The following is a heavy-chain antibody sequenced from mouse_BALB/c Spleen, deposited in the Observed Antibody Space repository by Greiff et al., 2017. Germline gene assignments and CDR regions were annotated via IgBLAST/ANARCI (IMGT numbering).Heavy chain of an antibody. J-gene: IGHJ2*01. D-gene: IGHD1-1*01. CDR2: ISSGGSYT. CDR3: ARHTLHYYGSSYENFDY. CDR1: GFTFSSYT. Sequence: EVKVVESGGGLVQPGGSLKLSCAASGFTFSSYTMSWVRQTPEKRLEWVAYISSGGSYTYYPDSVKGRFTISRDNAKNTLYLQMSSLKSEDTAMYYCARHTLHYYGSSYENFDYWGQGTTLTVSS. V-gene: IGHV5-6*03.